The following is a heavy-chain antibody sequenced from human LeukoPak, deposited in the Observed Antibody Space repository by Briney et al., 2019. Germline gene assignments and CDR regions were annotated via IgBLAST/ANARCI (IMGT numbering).Heavy chain of an antibody. V-gene: IGHV1-46*01. J-gene: IGHJ6*02. D-gene: IGHD5-12*01. Sequence: ASVKVSCTASGYTSTSYYMHWVRQAPGQGLEWMGIINPSGGSTSYAQKFQGRVTMTRDTSTSTVYMEVSSLRSEDTAVYYCARDSGYDLRVLDYYGMDVWGQGTTVTVSS. CDR1: GYTSTSYY. CDR3: ARDSGYDLRVLDYYGMDV. CDR2: INPSGGST.